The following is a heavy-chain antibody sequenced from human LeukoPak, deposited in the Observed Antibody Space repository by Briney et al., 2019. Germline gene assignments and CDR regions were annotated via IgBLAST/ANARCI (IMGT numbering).Heavy chain of an antibody. V-gene: IGHV4-39*07. CDR3: ARDLEGRRWGFDY. CDR1: GGSISSSYYY. Sequence: SETLSLTCTVSGGSISSSYYYWGWIRQPPGKGLEWIGSIYYSGSTYYNPSLKSRVTISVDTSKNQFSLKLSSVTAADTAVYYCARDLEGRRWGFDYWGQGTLVTVSS. D-gene: IGHD3-16*01. CDR2: IYYSGST. J-gene: IGHJ4*02.